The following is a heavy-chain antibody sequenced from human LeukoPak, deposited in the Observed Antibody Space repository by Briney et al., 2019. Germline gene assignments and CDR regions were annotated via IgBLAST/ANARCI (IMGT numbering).Heavy chain of an antibody. V-gene: IGHV4-30-4*01. D-gene: IGHD3-22*01. J-gene: IGHJ5*02. CDR1: GGSISSGDYY. CDR3: ASSDSRSYNWFDP. CDR2: IYYSGST. Sequence: SETLSLTCTVSGGSISSGDYYWSWIRQPPGKGLEWIGYIYYSGSTYYNPSLKSRVTISVDTSKNQFSLKLSSVTAADTAVYYCASSDSRSYNWFDPWGQGTLVTVSS.